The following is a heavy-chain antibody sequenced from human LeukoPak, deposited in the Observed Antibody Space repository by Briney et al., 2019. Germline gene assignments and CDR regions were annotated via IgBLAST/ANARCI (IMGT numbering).Heavy chain of an antibody. CDR2: ISSSSSTI. Sequence: PGGSLRLSCAASGFTFSSYSMNWVRQAPGKGLEWVSYISSSSSTIYYADSVKGRFTISRDNAKNSLYLQMNSPRAEDTAVYYCARGLTPYYYYYMDVWGKGTTVTVSS. J-gene: IGHJ6*03. CDR3: ARGLTPYYYYYMDV. D-gene: IGHD2-21*02. V-gene: IGHV3-48*04. CDR1: GFTFSSYS.